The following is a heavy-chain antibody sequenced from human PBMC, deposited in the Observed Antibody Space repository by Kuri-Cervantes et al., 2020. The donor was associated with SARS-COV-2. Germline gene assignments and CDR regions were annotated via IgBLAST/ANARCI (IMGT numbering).Heavy chain of an antibody. J-gene: IGHJ3*02. V-gene: IGHV3-21*01. D-gene: IGHD4-17*01. CDR3: ARVVAVVDYGDYSGDAFDI. CDR2: ISSSSSYI. Sequence: GESLKISCAASGFTFSSYSMNWVRQAPGKGLEWVSSISSSSSYIYYADSVKGRFTISRDNAKNSLYLQMNSLRAEDTAAYYCARVVAVVDYGDYSGDAFDIWGQGTTVTVSS. CDR1: GFTFSSYS.